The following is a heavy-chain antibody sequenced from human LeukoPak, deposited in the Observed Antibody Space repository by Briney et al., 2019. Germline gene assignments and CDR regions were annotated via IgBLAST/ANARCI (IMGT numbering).Heavy chain of an antibody. CDR2: IRYDAITQ. CDR3: AKDKLWGEDYFDY. V-gene: IGHV3-30*02. J-gene: IGHJ4*02. CDR1: GFTFSNYG. Sequence: GGSLRLSCAASGFTFSNYGMHWVRQAPGKGLKWVAFIRYDAITQYYADSVKGRFTISRDNSKNTLYLQMNSLRAEDTAIYYCAKDKLWGEDYFDYWGQGTLVTVSS. D-gene: IGHD3-16*01.